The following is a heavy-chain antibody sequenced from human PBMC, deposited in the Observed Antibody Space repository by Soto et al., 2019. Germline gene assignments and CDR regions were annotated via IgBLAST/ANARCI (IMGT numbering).Heavy chain of an antibody. CDR1: GFTFKESA. D-gene: IGHD6-19*01. V-gene: IGHV3-23*01. J-gene: IGHJ4*02. Sequence: LRLSCAASGFTFKESAMNWVRQATGKGLEWVASISDTGASTWYAESVRGRLSISRDNSKSTLYLQMNSLRGEDTAVYYCAKGRGSGWAWYFDNWGQGTLVTVSS. CDR2: ISDTGAST. CDR3: AKGRGSGWAWYFDN.